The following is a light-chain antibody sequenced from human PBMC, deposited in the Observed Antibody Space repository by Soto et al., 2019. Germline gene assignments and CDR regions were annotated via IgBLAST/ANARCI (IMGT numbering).Light chain of an antibody. CDR1: SSDVGNYNY. CDR2: NVN. J-gene: IGLJ1*01. CDR3: SSFISSTTYV. V-gene: IGLV2-14*01. Sequence: QSVLTQSASVSGSPGQSITISCTGTSSDVGNYNYVSWYQQHPGEVPKLIIFNVNNRPSGVSNRFSGSKSGNTGSLTISGLQAEDEADYYCSSFISSTTYVFGTGTKVTVL.